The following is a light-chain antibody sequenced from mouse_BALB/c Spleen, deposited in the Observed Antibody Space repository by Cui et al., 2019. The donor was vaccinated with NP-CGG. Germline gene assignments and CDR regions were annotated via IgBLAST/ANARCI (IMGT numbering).Light chain of an antibody. CDR2: GTN. CDR3: ALWYSNHWV. J-gene: IGLJ1*01. V-gene: IGLV1*01. CDR1: TGAITTSNY. Sequence: QAVVPHESALTISPGETVTLTCRSSTGAITTSNYANWVQEKPDHLFTGLIGGTNNRAPGVPARFSGSLIGDKAALTITGAQTEDEAIYFCALWYSNHWVFGGGTKLTVL.